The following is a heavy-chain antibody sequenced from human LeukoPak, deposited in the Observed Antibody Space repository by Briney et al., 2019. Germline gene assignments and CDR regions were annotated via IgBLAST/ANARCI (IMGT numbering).Heavy chain of an antibody. V-gene: IGHV4-59*08. Sequence: PSETLSLTCTVSGGSISSYYWSWIRQPPGKGLEWIGYIYYSGSTYYNPSLKSRVTISVDTSKNQFSLKLSSVTAADTAVYYCARTHYYDSSGYYSTIAEFDYWGQGTLVTVSS. CDR1: GGSISSYY. CDR3: ARTHYYDSSGYYSTIAEFDY. J-gene: IGHJ4*02. CDR2: IYYSGST. D-gene: IGHD3-22*01.